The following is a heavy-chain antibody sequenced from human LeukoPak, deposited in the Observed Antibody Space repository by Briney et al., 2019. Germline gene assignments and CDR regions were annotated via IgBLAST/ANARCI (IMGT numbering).Heavy chain of an antibody. J-gene: IGHJ3*02. CDR2: IIPILGIA. V-gene: IGHV1-69*04. D-gene: IGHD6-13*01. CDR1: GGTFSSYA. CDR3: ARGIQSSSAFDI. Sequence: SVKVSCKASGGTFSSYAISWVRQAPGQGLEWMGRIIPILGIANYAQKFQGRVTITADKSTSTAYMELSSLRSEDTAVYYCARGIQSSSAFDIWGQGTMVTVSS.